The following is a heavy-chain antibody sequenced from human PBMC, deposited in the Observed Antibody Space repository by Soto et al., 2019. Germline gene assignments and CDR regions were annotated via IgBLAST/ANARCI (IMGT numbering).Heavy chain of an antibody. V-gene: IGHV3-23*01. Sequence: EVQLLESGGGLVQPGGSLRLSCAASGFTFSSYAMNWVRQAPGKGLEWVSVISGSGGSTYYADSVKGRFTISRDNSKNTRYLQRNSLSAEDTAVYACARLSSSWYFDYWGQGTLVTVSS. D-gene: IGHD6-13*01. CDR1: GFTFSSYA. CDR2: ISGSGGST. CDR3: ARLSSSWYFDY. J-gene: IGHJ4*02.